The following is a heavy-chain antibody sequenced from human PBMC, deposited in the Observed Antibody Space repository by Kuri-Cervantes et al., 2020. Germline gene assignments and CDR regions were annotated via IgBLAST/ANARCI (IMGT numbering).Heavy chain of an antibody. V-gene: IGHV3-11*01. Sequence: LSLTCAASGFTFSDYYMSWIRQAPGKGLEWVSYISSSGSTIYYADSVKGRFTISRDNAKNSLYMQMNSLRAEDTAVYYCARDRSDTAMVYFDYWGQGTLVTVSS. CDR2: ISSSGSTI. CDR1: GFTFSDYY. CDR3: ARDRSDTAMVYFDY. J-gene: IGHJ4*02. D-gene: IGHD5-18*01.